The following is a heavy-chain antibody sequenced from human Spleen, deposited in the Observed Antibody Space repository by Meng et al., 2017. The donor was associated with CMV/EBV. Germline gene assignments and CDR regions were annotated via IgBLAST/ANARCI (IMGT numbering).Heavy chain of an antibody. CDR1: GFPFDSYA. CDR3: AKDTRLVGGHEFDY. Sequence: ASGFPFDSYALSWVRQAPGKGLEWVAAIGGSGGGIVYADSVKGRFAISRDNSKNTLYPQMNSLRAEDSAEYYCAKDTRLVGGHEFDYWGQGTLVTVSS. D-gene: IGHD1-26*01. CDR2: IGGSGGGI. V-gene: IGHV3-23*01. J-gene: IGHJ4*02.